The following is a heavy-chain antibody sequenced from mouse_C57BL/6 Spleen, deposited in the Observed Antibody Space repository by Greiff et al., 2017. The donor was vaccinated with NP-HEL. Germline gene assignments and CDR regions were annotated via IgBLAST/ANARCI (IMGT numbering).Heavy chain of an antibody. CDR1: GFTFSDYG. Sequence: DVHLVESGGGLVKPGGSLKLSFAASGFTFSDYGMHWVRQAPEKGLEWVAYISRGSSTIYYADTVKGRFTISRDNAKNTLFLQMTSLRSEDTAMYYCARSGTGYFDVWGTGTTVTVAS. J-gene: IGHJ1*03. D-gene: IGHD3-3*01. CDR3: ARSGTGYFDV. V-gene: IGHV5-17*01. CDR2: ISRGSSTI.